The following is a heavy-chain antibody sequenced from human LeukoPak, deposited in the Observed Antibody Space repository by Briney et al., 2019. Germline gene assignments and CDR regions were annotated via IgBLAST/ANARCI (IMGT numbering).Heavy chain of an antibody. V-gene: IGHV4-59*12. CDR1: DGSISSYY. CDR3: ARDAPVGMDV. Sequence: SETLSLTCTVSDGSISSYYWSWIRQPPGKGLEWIGYIYYSGSTNYNPSLKSRVTISVDTSKNQFSLKLSSVTAADTAVYYCARDAPVGMDVWGQGTTVTVSS. J-gene: IGHJ6*02. CDR2: IYYSGST.